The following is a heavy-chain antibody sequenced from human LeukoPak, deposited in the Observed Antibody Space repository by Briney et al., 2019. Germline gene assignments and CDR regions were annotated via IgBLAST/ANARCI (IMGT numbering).Heavy chain of an antibody. CDR3: AKSRWAPEPQYYYYGMDV. J-gene: IGHJ6*02. CDR2: IKQDGSEK. V-gene: IGHV3-7*01. CDR1: GFTFSSYW. Sequence: GGSLRLSCAASGFTFSSYWMSWVRQAPGKGLEWVANIKQDGSEKYYVDSVKGRFTISRDNAKNSLYLQMNSLRAEDTAVYYCAKSRWAPEPQYYYYGMDVWGQGTTVTVSS. D-gene: IGHD1-14*01.